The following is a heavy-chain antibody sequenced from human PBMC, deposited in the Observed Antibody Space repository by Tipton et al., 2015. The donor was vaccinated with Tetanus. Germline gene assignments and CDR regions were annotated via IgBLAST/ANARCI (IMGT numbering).Heavy chain of an antibody. Sequence: SLRLSCAASGFTFSSYGMHWVRQAPGKGLEWVAVIWYDGSNKYYADSVKGRFTISRDNSKNTLYLQMNSLRAEDTAVYYCARDPGDRGFLEWSSLYGMDVWGQGTTVTVSS. J-gene: IGHJ6*02. CDR2: IWYDGSNK. D-gene: IGHD3-3*01. V-gene: IGHV3-33*01. CDR3: ARDPGDRGFLEWSSLYGMDV. CDR1: GFTFSSYG.